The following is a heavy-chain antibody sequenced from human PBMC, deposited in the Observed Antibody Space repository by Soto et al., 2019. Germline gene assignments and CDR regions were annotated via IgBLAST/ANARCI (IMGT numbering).Heavy chain of an antibody. CDR3: AKDDGGNPSTEPD. CDR2: ISGSGDRT. Sequence: GGSLRLSCAASGFTFSSHPMSWVRQAPGKGLEWVSGISGSGDRTYYGDSVKGRFTISKDISKNSLSLQLDSLRVEDTAVYFCAKDDGGNPSTEPDWGQGIRVTVAS. D-gene: IGHD2-15*01. CDR1: GFTFSSHP. V-gene: IGHV3-23*01. J-gene: IGHJ4*02.